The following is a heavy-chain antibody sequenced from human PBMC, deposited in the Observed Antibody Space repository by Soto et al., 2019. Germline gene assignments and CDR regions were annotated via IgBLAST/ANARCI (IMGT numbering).Heavy chain of an antibody. J-gene: IGHJ3*01. CDR1: GYTFTTYG. D-gene: IGHD3-9*01. CDR2: ISPYNGNT. CDR3: ARLYYVFLTGSYNVGAGDAFDF. V-gene: IGHV1-18*01. Sequence: QVQLVQSGAEVKKPGASMKVSCKASGYTFTTYGLSWVRQAPGQGLEWMGWISPYNGNTTYAQKLQVRVTMTTDTSTSTAFMELRSLRFDDTAIYYCARLYYVFLTGSYNVGAGDAFDFWGEGTMVTVSS.